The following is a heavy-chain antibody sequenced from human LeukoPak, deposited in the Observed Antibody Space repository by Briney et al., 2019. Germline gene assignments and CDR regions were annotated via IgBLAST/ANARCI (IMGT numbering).Heavy chain of an antibody. Sequence: GGSLRLSCAASGFTFSSYSMNWVRQAPGKGLEWVSSISSSSSYIYYADSVKGRFTISRDNAKNSLYLQVNSLRAEDTAVYYCARDVERYCSGGSCANDAFDIWGQGTMVTVS. CDR1: GFTFSSYS. V-gene: IGHV3-21*01. D-gene: IGHD2-15*01. J-gene: IGHJ3*02. CDR3: ARDVERYCSGGSCANDAFDI. CDR2: ISSSSSYI.